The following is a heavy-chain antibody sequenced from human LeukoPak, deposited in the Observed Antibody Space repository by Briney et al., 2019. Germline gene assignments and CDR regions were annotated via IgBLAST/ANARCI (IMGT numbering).Heavy chain of an antibody. CDR2: IYYSGST. CDR1: GGSMSSSSYY. CDR3: VRVPTVTFFDY. J-gene: IGHJ4*02. V-gene: IGHV4-39*07. Sequence: SETLSLTCTVSGGSMSSSSYYWGWIRQPPGKGLEWIGSIYYSGSTYQNPSLKSRVTISVDTSKNQFSLKLSSVTAADTAVYYCVRVPTVTFFDYWGRGILVTVSS. D-gene: IGHD4-17*01.